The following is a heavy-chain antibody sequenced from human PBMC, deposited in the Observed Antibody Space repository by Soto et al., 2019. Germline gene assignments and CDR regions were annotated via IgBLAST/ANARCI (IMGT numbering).Heavy chain of an antibody. J-gene: IGHJ4*02. CDR1: GYTFTSTW. D-gene: IGHD3-22*01. V-gene: IGHV1-46*01. CDR2: INPYGGAA. CDR3: ARDFLDSSGYYRGFDY. Sequence: GASLKVSCKASGYTFTSTWMHWVRQAPGQGLEWMGIINPYGGAATYAEKFQGRVTMTRDTSTATDYMELSSLRSEDTAVYYCARDFLDSSGYYRGFDYWGQGTLVTVSS.